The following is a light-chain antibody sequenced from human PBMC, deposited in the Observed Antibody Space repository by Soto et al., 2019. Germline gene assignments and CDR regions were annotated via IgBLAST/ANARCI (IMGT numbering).Light chain of an antibody. CDR1: SSNIGNNY. Sequence: QSVLTQPPSVSAAPGQKVTISCSGSSSNIGNNYVSWYQQLPGTAPKLLIYDNNKRPSGIPDRFSGFKSGTSATLGITGLQTGDEADYYCGTWDNSLSAHVVFGGGTKVTVL. CDR2: DNN. CDR3: GTWDNSLSAHVV. V-gene: IGLV1-51*01. J-gene: IGLJ2*01.